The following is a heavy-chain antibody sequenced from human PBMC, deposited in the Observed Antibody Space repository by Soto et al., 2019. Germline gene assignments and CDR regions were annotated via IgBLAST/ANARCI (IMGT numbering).Heavy chain of an antibody. V-gene: IGHV3-30-3*01. Sequence: QVQLVESGGGVVQPGRSLRLSCAASGFTFSSYAMHWVRQAPGKGLEWVAVISYDGSNKYYADSVKGRFTISRDNSKNTLYLQMNSLRAEDTAVYYCARDHLEGYCSGGSCYVGYFQHWGQGTLVTVSS. CDR1: GFTFSSYA. J-gene: IGHJ1*01. CDR3: ARDHLEGYCSGGSCYVGYFQH. D-gene: IGHD2-15*01. CDR2: ISYDGSNK.